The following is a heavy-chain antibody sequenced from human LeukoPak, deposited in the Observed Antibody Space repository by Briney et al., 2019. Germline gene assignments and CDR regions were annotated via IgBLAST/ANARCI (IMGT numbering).Heavy chain of an antibody. D-gene: IGHD1-14*01. CDR2: IGYNTGVI. V-gene: IGHV3-9*01. J-gene: IGHJ4*02. Sequence: PGRSLRLSCAASGFNFNDFAMHWVRQAPGKGLEWVSCIGYNTGVIDYADSVKGRFTISRDNAKNSLYLQMNSLRTEDTAFYYCVKSIDRTKAPAWGYYFDRWGQGTLVTVSS. CDR1: GFNFNDFA. CDR3: VKSIDRTKAPAWGYYFDR.